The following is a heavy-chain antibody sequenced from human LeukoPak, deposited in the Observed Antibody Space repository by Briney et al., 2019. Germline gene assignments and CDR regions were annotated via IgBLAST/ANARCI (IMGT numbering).Heavy chain of an antibody. J-gene: IGHJ6*02. Sequence: GGSLRLSCAASGFTFTTYSMNWVRQAPGKEPEWVSAVSSSSDYIYYADSVKGRFTISRDNAKNSLYLQMNSLRAEDTAVYYCARSEGDGDFYYYYGMDVWGQGTTVTVSS. CDR2: VSSSSDYI. CDR1: GFTFTTYS. V-gene: IGHV3-21*01. D-gene: IGHD4-17*01. CDR3: ARSEGDGDFYYYYGMDV.